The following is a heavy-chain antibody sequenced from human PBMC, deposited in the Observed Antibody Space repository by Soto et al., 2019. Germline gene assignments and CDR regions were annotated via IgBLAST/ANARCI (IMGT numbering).Heavy chain of an antibody. D-gene: IGHD6-13*01. J-gene: IGHJ5*02. CDR3: ARAHGSSWYNWFDP. V-gene: IGHV1-69*13. Sequence: SVKVSCKASGGTFSSYGISWMRQAPGRGLEWMGGIIPLFGTTNYAQKFRGRVTVTADESTSTVYMELRSLRFEDTAVYYCARAHGSSWYNWFDPWGPGTLVTVSS. CDR1: GGTFSSYG. CDR2: IIPLFGTT.